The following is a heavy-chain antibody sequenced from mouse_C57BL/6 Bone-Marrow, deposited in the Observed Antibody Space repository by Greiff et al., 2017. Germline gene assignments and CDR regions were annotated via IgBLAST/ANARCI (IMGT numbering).Heavy chain of an antibody. V-gene: IGHV3-6*01. CDR2: ISYDGSN. J-gene: IGHJ4*01. Sequence: EVQLVESGPGLVKPSQSLSLTCSVTGYSITSGYYWNWIRQFPGNKLEWMGYISYDGSNNYNPSLKNRISITRDKSKNQFFLKLNSVTTEDTATYYCARDRDYDAMDYWGQGTSVTVSS. CDR1: GYSITSGYY. CDR3: ARDRDYDAMDY.